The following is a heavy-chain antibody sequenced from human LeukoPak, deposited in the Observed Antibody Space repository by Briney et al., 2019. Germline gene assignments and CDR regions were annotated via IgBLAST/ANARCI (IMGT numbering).Heavy chain of an antibody. J-gene: IGHJ4*02. CDR2: IKQDGSDK. V-gene: IGHV3-7*01. CDR3: ARFSSPPCCSFDY. Sequence: GGSLRLSCAASGFTFSNYWMSWVRQAPGKGLEWVANIKQDGSDKYYVDSVKGRFTISRDNAKNSLYLQMNSLRAEDTAVYYCARFSSPPCCSFDYWGQGTLVTVSS. CDR1: GFTFSNYW. D-gene: IGHD6-13*01.